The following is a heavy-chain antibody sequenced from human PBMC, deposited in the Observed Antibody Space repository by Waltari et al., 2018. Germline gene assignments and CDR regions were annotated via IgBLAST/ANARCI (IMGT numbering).Heavy chain of an antibody. J-gene: IGHJ5*02. D-gene: IGHD4-17*01. CDR3: AKVGTTVTNINWFDP. CDR2: ISPSGGTT. V-gene: IGHV3-23*01. Sequence: EEQLLESGGGLGQTGGSLRLSCAASAFTFSSYGMSWVRQAPGKGLEWVSAISPSGGTTYYADSVKGRFTISRDNSKNTLYLQVNSLRAEDTAVYYCAKVGTTVTNINWFDPWGQGTLVTVSS. CDR1: AFTFSSYG.